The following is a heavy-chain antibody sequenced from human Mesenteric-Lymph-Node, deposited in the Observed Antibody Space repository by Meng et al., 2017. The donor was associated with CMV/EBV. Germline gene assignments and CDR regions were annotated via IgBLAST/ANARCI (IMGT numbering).Heavy chain of an antibody. CDR3: ASGSPTYYDYVWGSYREY. Sequence: FTLNGFGMHGVRQAPGKGLVWVSFINSDGSNTNYADSVKGRFTISRDNAKNTLYLQMNSLRAEDTAVYYCASGSPTYYDYVWGSYREYWGQGTLVTVSS. J-gene: IGHJ4*02. CDR1: FTLNGFG. V-gene: IGHV3-74*01. CDR2: INSDGSNT. D-gene: IGHD3-16*02.